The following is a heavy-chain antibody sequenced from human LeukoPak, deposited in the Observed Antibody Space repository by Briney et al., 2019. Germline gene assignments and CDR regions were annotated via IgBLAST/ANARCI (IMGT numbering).Heavy chain of an antibody. D-gene: IGHD2-8*01. CDR2: INLSGGST. CDR1: GYTFTSYH. Sequence: APVKLSCKASGYTFTSYHMHWVRQAPGQGLEWMGKINLSGGSTTYAQKFQGRVTMTRDTSTSTVYMELSSLRSEDTAVYYCARDYVDDIPMIKDYWGQGTLVTVSS. J-gene: IGHJ4*02. CDR3: ARDYVDDIPMIKDY. V-gene: IGHV1-46*01.